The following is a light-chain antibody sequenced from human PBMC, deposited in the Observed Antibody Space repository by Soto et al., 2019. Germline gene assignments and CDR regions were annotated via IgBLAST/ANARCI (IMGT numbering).Light chain of an antibody. J-gene: IGKJ1*01. CDR1: QSITTF. V-gene: IGKV1-39*01. CDR3: QQYNSYSET. Sequence: DIQVTQSPSSLSASVGDRVTITCRASQSITTFLNWYQQKPGNAPKLLIYAASSLQTGVPSRFSGSGSGTDFTLTISSLQREDFATYYCQQYNSYSETFGQGTKVEIK. CDR2: AAS.